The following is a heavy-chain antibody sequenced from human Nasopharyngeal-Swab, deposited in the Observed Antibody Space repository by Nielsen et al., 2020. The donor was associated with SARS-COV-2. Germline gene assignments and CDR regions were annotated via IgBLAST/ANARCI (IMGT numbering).Heavy chain of an antibody. CDR3: TRGEQLVQVY. CDR2: ISTSGRST. Sequence: GGSLRLSCAASGFTFSDYYMAWIRQAPGKGLEWVSYISTSGRSTDSADSVKGRFTISRDNANNLLYLQMNSLGAEDTAVYYSTRGEQLVQVYWGQGTPVTDSS. V-gene: IGHV3-11*04. CDR1: GFTFSDYY. J-gene: IGHJ4*01. D-gene: IGHD6-13*01.